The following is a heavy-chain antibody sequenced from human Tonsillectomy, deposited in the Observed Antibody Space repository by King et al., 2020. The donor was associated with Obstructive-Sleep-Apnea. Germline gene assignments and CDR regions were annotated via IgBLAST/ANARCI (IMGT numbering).Heavy chain of an antibody. D-gene: IGHD2-2*01. CDR1: GGSFSGYY. J-gene: IGHJ4*02. CDR3: AQLVVPAAIGSHYFDY. Sequence: VQLQQWGAGLLKPSETLSLTCAVYGGSFSGYYWSWIRQPPGKGLEWIGEINHSGSTNYNPSLKSRVTISVDTSKNQFSLKLSSVTAADTAVYYCAQLVVPAAIGSHYFDYWGQGTLVTVSS. V-gene: IGHV4-34*01. CDR2: INHSGST.